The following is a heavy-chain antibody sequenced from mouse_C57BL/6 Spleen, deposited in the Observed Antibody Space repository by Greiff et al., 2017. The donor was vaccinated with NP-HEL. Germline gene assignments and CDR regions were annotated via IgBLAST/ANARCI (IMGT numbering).Heavy chain of an antibody. CDR3: ARDDYDDPFDY. V-gene: IGHV1-64*01. Sequence: QVQLKQSGAELVKPGASVKLSCKASGYTFTSYWMHWVKQRPGQGLEWIGMIHPNSGSTNYNEKFKSKATLTVDKSSSTAYMQLSSLTSEDSAVYYCARDDYDDPFDYWGQGTTLTVSS. CDR1: GYTFTSYW. J-gene: IGHJ2*01. D-gene: IGHD2-4*01. CDR2: IHPNSGST.